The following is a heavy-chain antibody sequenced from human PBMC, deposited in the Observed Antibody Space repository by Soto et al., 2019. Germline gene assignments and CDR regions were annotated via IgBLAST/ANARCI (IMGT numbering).Heavy chain of an antibody. CDR2: IYYSGST. D-gene: IGHD6-6*01. J-gene: IGHJ6*02. Sequence: SETLSLTCTVSGGSISSYYWSWIRQPPGKGLERIGYIYYSGSTNYNPSLKSRVTISVDTSKNQFSLKLSSVTVADTAVYYCARRRIMEYSSSSVNYYYGMDVWGQGTTVTVS. CDR1: GGSISSYY. CDR3: ARRRIMEYSSSSVNYYYGMDV. V-gene: IGHV4-59*01.